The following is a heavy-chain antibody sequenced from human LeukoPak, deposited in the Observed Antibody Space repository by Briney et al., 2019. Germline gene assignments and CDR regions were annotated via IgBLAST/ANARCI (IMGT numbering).Heavy chain of an antibody. D-gene: IGHD3-10*01. V-gene: IGHV3-7*01. CDR1: GFTFSSYW. J-gene: IGHJ3*02. CDR3: ARERRGVVLLWFGESPGAFDI. Sequence: GGSLRLSCAASGFTFSSYWMSWVRQAPGKGLEWVANIKQDGSEKYYVDSVKGRFTISRDNAKNSLYLQMNSLRAEDTAVYYCARERRGVVLLWFGESPGAFDIWGQGTMVTVSS. CDR2: IKQDGSEK.